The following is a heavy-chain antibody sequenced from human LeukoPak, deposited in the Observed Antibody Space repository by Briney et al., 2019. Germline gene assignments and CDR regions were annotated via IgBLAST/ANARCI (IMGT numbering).Heavy chain of an antibody. V-gene: IGHV4-4*02. CDR1: GGSISSSNW. CDR3: ARGPLDIVVVVAARGRAFDI. Sequence: PSETLSLTCAVSGGSISSSNWWNWVRQPPGKGLEWIGEIYQSGSTNYNPSLKSRVTISLDKSKNQFSLNLSSVTAADTAVYYCARGPLDIVVVVAARGRAFDIWGQGTMVTVSS. D-gene: IGHD2-15*01. J-gene: IGHJ3*02. CDR2: IYQSGST.